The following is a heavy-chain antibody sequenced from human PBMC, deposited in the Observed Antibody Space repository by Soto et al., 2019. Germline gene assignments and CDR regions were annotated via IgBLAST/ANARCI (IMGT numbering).Heavy chain of an antibody. CDR2: ISYDGSNK. CDR1: GFTFSSYA. V-gene: IGHV3-30-3*01. CDR3: ARDLREWEPPGGKDV. J-gene: IGHJ6*02. D-gene: IGHD1-26*01. Sequence: QVQLVESGGGVFQPGRSLRLSCAASGFTFSSYAMHWVRQAPGKGLEWVAVISYDGSNKYYADSVKGRFTISRDNSKNTPYLQMNSLRAEDTAVYYCARDLREWEPPGGKDVWGQGTTVTVSS.